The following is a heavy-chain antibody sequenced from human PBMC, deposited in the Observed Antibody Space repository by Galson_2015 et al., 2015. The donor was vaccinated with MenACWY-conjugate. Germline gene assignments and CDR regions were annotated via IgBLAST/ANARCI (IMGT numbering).Heavy chain of an antibody. CDR2: ISSSSSTI. CDR1: GFTFSTYS. V-gene: IGHV3-48*01. Sequence: SLRLSCAASGFTFSTYSMNWVRQAPGKGLEWVSYISSSSSTIYYADSVKGRFTISRDNAKNSLYLQMNSLRAEDTAVYYCARLTSHWGQGTLVTVS. D-gene: IGHD1-14*01. CDR3: ARLTSH. J-gene: IGHJ4*02.